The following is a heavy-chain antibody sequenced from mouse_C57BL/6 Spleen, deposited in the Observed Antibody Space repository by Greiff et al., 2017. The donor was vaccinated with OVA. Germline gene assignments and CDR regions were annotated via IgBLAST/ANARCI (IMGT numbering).Heavy chain of an antibody. CDR1: CYTFTSYW. D-gene: IGHD1-1*01. Sequence: QVQLHQPGAELVKPGASVKMSCKASCYTFTSYWITWVKQRPGQGLEWIGDIYPGSGSTNYNEKFKSKATLTVDKSSSTAYMQLSSLTSEDSAVYYCAREGTTVFDYWGQGTTLTVSS. V-gene: IGHV1-55*01. CDR3: AREGTTVFDY. CDR2: IYPGSGST. J-gene: IGHJ2*01.